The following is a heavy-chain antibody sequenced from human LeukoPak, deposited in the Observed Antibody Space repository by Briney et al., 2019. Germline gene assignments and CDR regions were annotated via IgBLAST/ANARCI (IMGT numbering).Heavy chain of an antibody. Sequence: GGSLRLSCAASGFTFSSYGMHWVRQAPGKGLEWVSAISGSGGSTYYADSVKGRFTISRDNSKNTLYLQMNSLRAEDTAVYYCAKGGYSYAKTHLDYWGQGTLVTVSS. CDR2: ISGSGGST. D-gene: IGHD5-18*01. CDR3: AKGGYSYAKTHLDY. V-gene: IGHV3-23*01. J-gene: IGHJ4*02. CDR1: GFTFSSYG.